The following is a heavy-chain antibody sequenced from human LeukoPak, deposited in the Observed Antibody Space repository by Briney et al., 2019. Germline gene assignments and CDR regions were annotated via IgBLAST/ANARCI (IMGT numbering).Heavy chain of an antibody. CDR2: VSWNGAYT. CDR3: ARRNGPYGSGTYYDS. D-gene: IGHD3-10*01. CDR1: GFPFDDYG. J-gene: IGHJ4*02. Sequence: PGGSLRLSCAASGFPFDDYGMSWVRLAPGKGLEWVSGVSWNGAYTEYADSVRGRFTISRDNAKKSLYLQMNSLRVDDTALYYCARRNGPYGSGTYYDSWGQGTLVSVSS. V-gene: IGHV3-20*04.